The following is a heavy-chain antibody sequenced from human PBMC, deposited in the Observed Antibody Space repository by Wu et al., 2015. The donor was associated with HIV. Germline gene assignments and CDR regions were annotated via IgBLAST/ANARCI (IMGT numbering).Heavy chain of an antibody. D-gene: IGHD2-8*01. CDR2: ISAQNGNT. V-gene: IGHV1-18*01. CDR3: ARDPHGTKYYYYYGMDV. CDR1: GYIFSDFG. J-gene: IGHJ6*02. Sequence: VQLVQSGGEVKKPGASVKVACKSSGYIFSDFGIHWVRQTPGEGLEWMGWISAQNGNTKYGQKFQGRVTMTRDTSISTAYMELSRLRSDDTAVYYCARDPHGTKYYYYYGMDVWDQGP.